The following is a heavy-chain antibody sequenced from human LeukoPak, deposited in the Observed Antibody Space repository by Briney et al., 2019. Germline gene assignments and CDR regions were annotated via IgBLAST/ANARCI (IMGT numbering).Heavy chain of an antibody. V-gene: IGHV4-30-4*01. CDR1: GGSISSGDYY. J-gene: IGHJ3*02. CDR2: IYYSGST. Sequence: SETLSLTCTVSGGSISSGDYYWSWIRQPPGKGLEWIGYIYYSGSTYYNPSLKSRVTISVDTSKNQFSLKLSSVTAADTAVYYCARGYRRWLQFSNAFDIWGQGTMVTVSS. CDR3: ARGYRRWLQFSNAFDI. D-gene: IGHD5-24*01.